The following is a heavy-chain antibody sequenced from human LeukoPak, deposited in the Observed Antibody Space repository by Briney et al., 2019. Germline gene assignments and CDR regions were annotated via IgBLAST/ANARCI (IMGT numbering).Heavy chain of an antibody. Sequence: ASVKVSCKASGYTFTGYYIHWVRQAPGQGLEWMGWINPNSGGTNYAQKFQGRVTMTRDTSISTAYMELSRLRSDDTAVYYCARGRGDIAVAGTSWFDPWGQGTLVTVSS. CDR2: INPNSGGT. CDR3: ARGRGDIAVAGTSWFDP. D-gene: IGHD6-19*01. CDR1: GYTFTGYY. V-gene: IGHV1-2*02. J-gene: IGHJ5*02.